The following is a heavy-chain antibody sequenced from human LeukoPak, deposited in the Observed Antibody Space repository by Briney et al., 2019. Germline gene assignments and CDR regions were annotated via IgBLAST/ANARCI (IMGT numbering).Heavy chain of an antibody. D-gene: IGHD2-21*01. CDR2: ISYDGSNK. Sequence: GGSLRLSCAASGFTFSSYAMHWVRQAPGKGLEWVAVISYDGSNKYYADSVKGRFTISRDNSKNTLYLQMNSLRAEDTAVYYCARDPFGFHIGSNWFDPWGQGTLVTVSS. CDR1: GFTFSSYA. CDR3: ARDPFGFHIGSNWFDP. V-gene: IGHV3-30-3*01. J-gene: IGHJ5*02.